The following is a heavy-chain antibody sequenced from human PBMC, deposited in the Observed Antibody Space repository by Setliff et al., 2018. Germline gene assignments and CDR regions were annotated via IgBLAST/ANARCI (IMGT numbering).Heavy chain of an antibody. CDR2: IYFSGSA. CDR3: RLWSHNYHDDY. J-gene: IGHJ4*02. D-gene: IGHD3-16*01. V-gene: IGHV4-30-4*08. CDR1: GGSIDSGDYY. Sequence: SETLSLTCTVSGGSIDSGDYYWNWIRQPPGKGLEWIGYIYFSGSAYYNPSLKSRVTLSLDTSKNHFSLRLTSMTAADTAVYYCRLWSHNYHDDYWGQGTLVTVSS.